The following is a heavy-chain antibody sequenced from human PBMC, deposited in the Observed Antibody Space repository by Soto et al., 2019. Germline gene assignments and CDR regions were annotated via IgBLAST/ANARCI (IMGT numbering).Heavy chain of an antibody. V-gene: IGHV3-23*01. Sequence: EVQLLESGGGLVQPGGSLRLSCAASGFTFSSYAMSWVRQAPGKGLEWVSAISGSGGSTYYADSVKGRFTISRDNSKNTLNLQMNSLIAEDTAVYYCAKALSPRFMVRGVSNGYYYYCMDFWGQGTTVTVSS. CDR3: AKALSPRFMVRGVSNGYYYYCMDF. J-gene: IGHJ6*02. D-gene: IGHD3-10*01. CDR1: GFTFSSYA. CDR2: ISGSGGST.